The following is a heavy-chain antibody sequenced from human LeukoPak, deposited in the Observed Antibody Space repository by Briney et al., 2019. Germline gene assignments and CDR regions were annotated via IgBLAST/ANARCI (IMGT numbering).Heavy chain of an antibody. V-gene: IGHV5-51*01. CDR1: GYSFTSYW. D-gene: IGHD2-21*01. Sequence: GESLKISCKGSGYSFTSYWIGWVRQMPGKGLEWMGISYPGDSDTRYSPSFQGQVTISADKSISTAYLQWSSLKASDTAMYYCARRIGAYCGGDCHKAYYYYMDVWGKGTTVTVSS. J-gene: IGHJ6*03. CDR3: ARRIGAYCGGDCHKAYYYYMDV. CDR2: SYPGDSDT.